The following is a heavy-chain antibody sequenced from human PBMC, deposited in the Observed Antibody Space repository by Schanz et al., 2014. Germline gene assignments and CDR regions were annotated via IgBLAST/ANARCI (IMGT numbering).Heavy chain of an antibody. CDR2: IKQDGSEK. CDR3: AKYGGELGVSFEY. V-gene: IGHV3-7*01. J-gene: IGHJ4*02. D-gene: IGHD7-27*01. Sequence: VQLLESGGGLVQPGGSLKLSCSASGFTFRNYALSWVRQAPGEGLEWVANIKQDGSEKYYVDSVKGRFTISRDNAKNSLYLQMNSLRPEDTAVYYCAKYGGELGVSFEYWGQGTLVTVSS. CDR1: GFTFRNYA.